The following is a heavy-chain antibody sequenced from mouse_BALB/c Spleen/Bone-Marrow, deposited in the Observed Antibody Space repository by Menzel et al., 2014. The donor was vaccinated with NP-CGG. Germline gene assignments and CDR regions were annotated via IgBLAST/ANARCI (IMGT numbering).Heavy chain of an antibody. CDR1: GYTFSNYW. CDR2: IYPGNSDT. J-gene: IGHJ2*01. CDR3: TTLARNKFDY. Sequence: EVKLMESGTVLARPGAAVKMSCKASGYTFSNYWMHWVKQRPGQGLEWIGTIYPGNSDTTYNQKFKGKATLTAVTSTSTAYMELSSLTNEDSAVYYCTTLARNKFDYWGQGTTPTVSS. V-gene: IGHV1-5*01. D-gene: IGHD3-1*01.